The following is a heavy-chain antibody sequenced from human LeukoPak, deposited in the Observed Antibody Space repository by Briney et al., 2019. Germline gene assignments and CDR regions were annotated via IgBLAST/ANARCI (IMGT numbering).Heavy chain of an antibody. Sequence: PSEPLSLTCAVYGDSFSGYYWSWLPQPPGKGLECLGEIHHSGSTNYSPSLKSRVTLSVDTSKNQFSLKLSSVTAADTAVYYCARSRGWLQSHPLGYWGQGTLVTVSS. CDR1: GDSFSGYY. V-gene: IGHV4-34*01. J-gene: IGHJ4*02. CDR3: ARSRGWLQSHPLGY. D-gene: IGHD5-24*01. CDR2: IHHSGST.